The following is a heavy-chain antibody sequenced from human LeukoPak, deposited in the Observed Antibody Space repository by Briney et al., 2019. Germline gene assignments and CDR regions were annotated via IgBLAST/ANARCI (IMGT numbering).Heavy chain of an antibody. V-gene: IGHV3-23*01. CDR1: GFTFSSYA. CDR2: ISGSGGST. CDR3: ARYHVDTAMVTGALDY. J-gene: IGHJ4*02. D-gene: IGHD5-18*01. Sequence: PGGSLRLSCAASGFTFSSYAMSWVRQAPGKGLEWVSAISGSGGSTYYADSVKGRFTISRDNSKNTLYLQMNSLRAEDTAVYYCARYHVDTAMVTGALDYWGQGTLVTVSS.